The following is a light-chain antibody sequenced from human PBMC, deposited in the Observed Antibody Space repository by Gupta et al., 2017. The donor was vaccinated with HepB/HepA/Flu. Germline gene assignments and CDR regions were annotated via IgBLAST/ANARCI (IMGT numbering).Light chain of an antibody. Sequence: EIVMMQSPVTLSVSPGERATLFCRASQSVSSNLAWYQQKPGQAPRLLMYGASTRVTGIPDRFSGSGSGTEFTLTISSLQSEDFAVYYCQQYDQWPGAFGQGTKVEIK. V-gene: IGKV3-15*01. CDR3: QQYDQWPGA. J-gene: IGKJ1*01. CDR1: QSVSSN. CDR2: GAS.